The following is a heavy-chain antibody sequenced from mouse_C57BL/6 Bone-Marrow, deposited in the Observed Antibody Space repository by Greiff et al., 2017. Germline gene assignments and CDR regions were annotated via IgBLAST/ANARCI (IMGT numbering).Heavy chain of an antibody. CDR1: GYTFTSYT. D-gene: IGHD2-3*01. V-gene: IGHV1-4*01. J-gene: IGHJ4*01. CDR3: ARRGWLLRVWAMDD. Sequence: VKLVESGAELARPGASVKMSCKASGYTFTSYTMHWVKQRPGQGLEWIGFINPSSGYTKYNQKFNDKATLTADKSSSTAYMQLSSLTSEATAVYYGARRGWLLRVWAMDDWGQGTSVTVSS. CDR2: INPSSGYT.